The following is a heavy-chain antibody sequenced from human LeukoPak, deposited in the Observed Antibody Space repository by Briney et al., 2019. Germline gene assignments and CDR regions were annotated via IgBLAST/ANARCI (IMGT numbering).Heavy chain of an antibody. CDR1: GFSFSDFA. D-gene: IGHD3-3*01. V-gene: IGHV3-30*09. J-gene: IGHJ5*01. Sequence: GGSLRLSCAASGFSFSDFAMPWVRQAPGKGLEWVAVMPFDGSKKYYADSMKGRFDVSRDNSKSTVYLEMNSLRPEDTAVYYCVREGGSVLRQGWLDSWGQGTRVTVSS. CDR3: VREGGSVLRQGWLDS. CDR2: MPFDGSKK.